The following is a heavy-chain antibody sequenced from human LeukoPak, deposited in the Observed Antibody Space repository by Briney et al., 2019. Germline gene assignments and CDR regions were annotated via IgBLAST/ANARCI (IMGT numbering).Heavy chain of an antibody. CDR1: GYSFTSYW. CDR3: ARHLDITIFGVVRPFYYYGMDV. D-gene: IGHD3-3*01. Sequence: GESLKISCKGSGYSFTSYWIGWVRQMPGKGLEWMGIIYPGDSDTRYSPSFQGQATISADKSISTAYLQWSSLKASDTAMYHCARHLDITIFGVVRPFYYYGMDVWGQGTTVTVSS. J-gene: IGHJ6*02. CDR2: IYPGDSDT. V-gene: IGHV5-51*01.